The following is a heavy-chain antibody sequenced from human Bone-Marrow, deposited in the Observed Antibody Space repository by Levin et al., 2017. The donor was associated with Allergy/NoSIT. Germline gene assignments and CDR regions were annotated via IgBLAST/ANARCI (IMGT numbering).Heavy chain of an antibody. CDR3: ARDQYSYGYEHFYHGLDV. J-gene: IGHJ6*02. Sequence: RSSETLSLTCTVYGASVNSGSYLWSWIRQPPGETLEWIGHISHNGYTNYKSSLASRVTISIDRSMNQFYLRLSSVTAADTAMYYCARDQYSYGYEHFYHGLDVWGQGTTVTVSS. CDR1: GASVNSGSYL. V-gene: IGHV4-61*01. D-gene: IGHD5-18*01. CDR2: ISHNGYT.